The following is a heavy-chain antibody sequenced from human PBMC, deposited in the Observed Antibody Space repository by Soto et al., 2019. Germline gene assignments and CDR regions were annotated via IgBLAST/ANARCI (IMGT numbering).Heavy chain of an antibody. CDR1: GAPINSFG. CDR3: ARDRVMRGNSYYYGMDV. V-gene: IGHV1-69*12. J-gene: IGHJ6*02. D-gene: IGHD2-21*01. CDR2: VIPTFARP. Sequence: QVLLVQSGAEVKKPGSSVKISCKTSGAPINSFGVSWVRLAPGQGLEWMGVVIPTFARPTYVLKFEGRISITADESTRTAFLELSSLRSEDTAVYFCARDRVMRGNSYYYGMDVWGPGTAVTVSS.